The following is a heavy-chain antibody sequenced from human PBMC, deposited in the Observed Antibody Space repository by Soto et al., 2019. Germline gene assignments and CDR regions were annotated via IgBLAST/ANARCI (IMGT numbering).Heavy chain of an antibody. J-gene: IGHJ4*02. CDR3: VKDSPGMIVYFDY. Sequence: GGSLRLSCSASGFTFSSYAMHWVRQAPGKGLEYVSAISSNGGSTYYADSVKGRFTISRDNSKNTLYLQMSSLRAEDTAVYYCVKDSPGMIVYFDYWGQGTLVTVSS. CDR1: GFTFSSYA. V-gene: IGHV3-64D*08. D-gene: IGHD3-16*01. CDR2: ISSNGGST.